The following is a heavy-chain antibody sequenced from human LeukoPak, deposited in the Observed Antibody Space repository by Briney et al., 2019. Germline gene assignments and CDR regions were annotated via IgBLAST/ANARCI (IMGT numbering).Heavy chain of an antibody. CDR1: GFSVSSNY. D-gene: IGHD4-17*01. J-gene: IGHJ4*02. CDR2: IYGGGST. Sequence: PAGGSLRLSCAVSGFSVSSNYMSWVRQAPGKGLEWVSVIYGGGSTYYADSVKGRFSISRDSSKNTLYLQMNSLRAEDTAVYYCARDFHGDYFDYWGQGTLVTVSS. V-gene: IGHV3-53*01. CDR3: ARDFHGDYFDY.